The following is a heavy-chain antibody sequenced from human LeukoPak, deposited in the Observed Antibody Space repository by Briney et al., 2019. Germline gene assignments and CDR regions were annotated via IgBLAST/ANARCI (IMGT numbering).Heavy chain of an antibody. CDR2: INHSGST. CDR1: GGSFSGYY. Sequence: SETLSLTCAVYGGSFSGYYWSWIRQPPGKGLEWIGEINHSGSTNYNPSLKSRVTISVDTSKNQFSLKLSSVTAADTAVYYCARSDYDFWSGYRGGIFDYWGQGTLVTVSS. D-gene: IGHD3-3*01. CDR3: ARSDYDFWSGYRGGIFDY. V-gene: IGHV4-34*01. J-gene: IGHJ4*02.